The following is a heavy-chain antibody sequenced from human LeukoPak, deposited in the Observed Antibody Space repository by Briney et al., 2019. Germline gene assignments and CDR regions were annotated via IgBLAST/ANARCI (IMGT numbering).Heavy chain of an antibody. V-gene: IGHV3-30*02. CDR3: AKGKERSLFDY. CDR2: IRYDGSNK. J-gene: IGHJ4*02. CDR1: GFTFSSYC. Sequence: SGGSVRLSCAACGFTFSSYCMHWVRQAPGEGLEWVAFIRYDGSNKYYADSVKGRFTIARDNSDNTLYLKMNSLRAEDTAVYYCAKGKERSLFDYWGQGTLVTVSS.